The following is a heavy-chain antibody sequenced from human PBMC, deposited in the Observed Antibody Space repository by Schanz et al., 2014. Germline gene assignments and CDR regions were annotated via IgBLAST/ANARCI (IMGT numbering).Heavy chain of an antibody. CDR3: ARRDNYLSAFDI. V-gene: IGHV4-39*01. Sequence: QVQLQESGPGLVKPSETLSLTCTVSGASISGSSDYWGWIRQSPGKGLEWIGNIYYTGTTYYNPSLKSRVSLSVDTSKNRVPLKLTSLTAADTAVFYCARRDNYLSAFDIWGQGTMVTVSS. CDR1: GASISGSSDY. J-gene: IGHJ3*02. CDR2: IYYTGTT. D-gene: IGHD4-4*01.